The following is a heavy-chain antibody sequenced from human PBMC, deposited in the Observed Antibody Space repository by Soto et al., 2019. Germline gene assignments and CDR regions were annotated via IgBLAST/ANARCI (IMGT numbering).Heavy chain of an antibody. Sequence: LSLTCTVSGGSISSYYWSWIRQPPGKGLEWIGYIYYSGSTNYNPSLKSRVTISVDTSKNQFSLKLSSVTAADTAVYYCARDHPLFGVVPWGQGTLVTVSS. CDR3: ARDHPLFGVVP. V-gene: IGHV4-59*01. J-gene: IGHJ5*02. D-gene: IGHD3-3*01. CDR2: IYYSGST. CDR1: GGSISSYY.